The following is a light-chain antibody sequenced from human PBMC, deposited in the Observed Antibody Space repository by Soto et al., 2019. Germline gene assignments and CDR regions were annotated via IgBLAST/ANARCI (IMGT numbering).Light chain of an antibody. Sequence: QSVLTQPASVSGSPGQSITISCTGTRSDVGGYNFVSWYQQHPGKAPKLMIYEDSNRPSGVSNRFSGSKSGNTASLTISGLQAEDEADYYCSSYINSSTLVFGGGTKLTVL. CDR1: RSDVGGYNF. V-gene: IGLV2-14*01. CDR3: SSYINSSTLV. CDR2: EDS. J-gene: IGLJ3*02.